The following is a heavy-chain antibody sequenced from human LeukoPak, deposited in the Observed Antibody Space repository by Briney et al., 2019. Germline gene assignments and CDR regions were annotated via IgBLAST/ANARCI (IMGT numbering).Heavy chain of an antibody. Sequence: GESLKISCKDSGYSLTNYWIGWVRQMPGKGLEWMGIIHSGDSNAKYSPSFQGRVTISADKSINTAYLQWSALKASDTAMYYCARRRSDIAVGHFDYWGQGTLVTVSS. V-gene: IGHV5-51*01. CDR1: GYSLTNYW. CDR2: IHSGDSNA. D-gene: IGHD6-19*01. CDR3: ARRRSDIAVGHFDY. J-gene: IGHJ4*02.